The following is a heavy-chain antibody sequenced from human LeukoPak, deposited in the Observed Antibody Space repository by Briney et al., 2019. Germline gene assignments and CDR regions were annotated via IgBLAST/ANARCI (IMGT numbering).Heavy chain of an antibody. J-gene: IGHJ3*02. Sequence: GGSLRLSCAASGFTFSGSAMHWVRQASGKGLEWVGRIRSKANSYATAYAASVKGRFTISRDDSKNTAYLQMNSLKTEDTAVYYCTTLIAAAGISIWGQGTMVTVSS. CDR2: IRSKANSYAT. V-gene: IGHV3-73*01. D-gene: IGHD6-13*01. CDR1: GFTFSGSA. CDR3: TTLIAAAGISI.